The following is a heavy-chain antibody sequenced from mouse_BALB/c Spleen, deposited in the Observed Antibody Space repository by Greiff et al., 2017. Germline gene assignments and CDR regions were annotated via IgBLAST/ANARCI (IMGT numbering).Heavy chain of an antibody. J-gene: IGHJ4*01. D-gene: IGHD1-1*01. CDR3: ARHIYYYGSSYYYYAMDY. Sequence: EVQLVESGGGLVKPGGSLKLSCAASGFAFSSYDMSWVRQTPEKRLEWVAYISSGGGSTYYPDTVKGRFTISRDNAKNTLYLQMSSLKSEDTAMYYCARHIYYYGSSYYYYAMDYWGQGTSVTVSS. CDR2: ISSGGGST. V-gene: IGHV5-12-1*01. CDR1: GFAFSSYD.